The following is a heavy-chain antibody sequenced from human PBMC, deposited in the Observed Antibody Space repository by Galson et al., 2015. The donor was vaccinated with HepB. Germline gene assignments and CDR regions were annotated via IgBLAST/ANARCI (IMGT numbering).Heavy chain of an antibody. Sequence: SLRLSCAASGFTFSSYAMSWVRQAPGKGLEWVSAISGSGGSTYYADSVKGRFTISRDNSKNTLYLQMNSLRAEDTAVYYCAKDLARRVKAFDIWGQGTMVTVSS. J-gene: IGHJ3*02. V-gene: IGHV3-23*01. CDR3: AKDLARRVKAFDI. CDR1: GFTFSSYA. CDR2: ISGSGGST. D-gene: IGHD2-21*01.